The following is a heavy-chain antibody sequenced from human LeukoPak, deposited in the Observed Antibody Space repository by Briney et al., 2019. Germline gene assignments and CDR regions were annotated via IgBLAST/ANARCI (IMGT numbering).Heavy chain of an antibody. J-gene: IGHJ4*02. Sequence: GESLKISCKGSGYSFTSYWIGWVRQMPGKGLERMGIIYPGDSDTRYTPSFQGQVTISADKSISTAYLLFSTLKASDTGIYYCARQDIVTTNVDYWGQGTLVTVSS. CDR3: ARQDIVTTNVDY. D-gene: IGHD5-12*01. CDR1: GYSFTSYW. CDR2: IYPGDSDT. V-gene: IGHV5-51*01.